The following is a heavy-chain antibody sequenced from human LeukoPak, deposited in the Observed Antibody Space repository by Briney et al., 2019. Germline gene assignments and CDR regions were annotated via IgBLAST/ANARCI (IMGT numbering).Heavy chain of an antibody. D-gene: IGHD1-26*01. CDR3: ARVAGRGVADHHEWELPPNY. J-gene: IGHJ4*02. Sequence: GSSVKVSCKASGGTFSSYAISWVRQAPGQGLEWMGGIIPILGTANYAQKFQGRVTITTDESTSTAYMELSRLRSDDTAVYYCARVAGRGVADHHEWELPPNYWGQGTLVTVSS. CDR2: IIPILGTA. CDR1: GGTFSSYA. V-gene: IGHV1-69*05.